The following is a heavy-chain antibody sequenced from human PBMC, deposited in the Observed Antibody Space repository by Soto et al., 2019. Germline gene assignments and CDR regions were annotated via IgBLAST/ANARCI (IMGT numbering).Heavy chain of an antibody. CDR1: GFTFSSYG. D-gene: IGHD1-26*01. J-gene: IGHJ4*02. CDR2: ISYDGSNK. Sequence: QVQLVESGGGVVQPGRSLRLSCAASGFTFSSYGMHWVRQAPGKGLEWVAVISYDGSNKYYADSVKGRFTISRDNSKNKMYLQMNSLRAEDTAVYYCAKGEWEPSWGQGTLVTVSS. CDR3: AKGEWEPS. V-gene: IGHV3-30*18.